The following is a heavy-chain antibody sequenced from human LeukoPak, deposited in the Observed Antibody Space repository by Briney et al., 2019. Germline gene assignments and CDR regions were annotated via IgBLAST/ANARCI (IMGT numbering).Heavy chain of an antibody. CDR3: AKAPGAWMGNWFDP. V-gene: IGHV3-30*18. D-gene: IGHD5-12*01. J-gene: IGHJ5*02. CDR2: ISHDGSNK. CDR1: GFTFSSYG. Sequence: PGGSLRLSCAASGFTFSSYGMHWVRQAPGKGLEWVAVISHDGSNKYYADSVKGRFTISRDNSKNTLYLQMNSLRAEDTAVYYCAKAPGAWMGNWFDPWGQGTLVTVSS.